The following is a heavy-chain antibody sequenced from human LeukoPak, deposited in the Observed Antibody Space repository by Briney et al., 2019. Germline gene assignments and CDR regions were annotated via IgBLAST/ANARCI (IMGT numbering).Heavy chain of an antibody. CDR3: ATSGSLDY. Sequence: GGSLRLSCAASGFTFSSYCMSWVRQAPGEGGEGVANIKQDGSEKYYVDSVKGRFTISRDNAKNSLYLQMNTLRAEDTAVYYCATSGSLDYWGQGTLVTVSS. V-gene: IGHV3-7*01. CDR2: IKQDGSEK. D-gene: IGHD3-10*01. CDR1: GFTFSSYC. J-gene: IGHJ4*02.